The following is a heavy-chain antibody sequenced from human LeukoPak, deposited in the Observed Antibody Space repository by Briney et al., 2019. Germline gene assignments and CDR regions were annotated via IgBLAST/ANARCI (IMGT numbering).Heavy chain of an antibody. Sequence: PSETLSLTCTVSGGSISSGGYYWSWIRQPPGKGLDCIGYIHYSGSTFYNPSLKSRVTMSVDTSKNQFSLKLSSVTAADTAVYYCAREGPNSAWLDPWGQGTLVTVSS. CDR1: GGSISSGGYY. J-gene: IGHJ5*02. CDR2: IHYSGST. V-gene: IGHV4-30-4*08. CDR3: AREGPNSAWLDP. D-gene: IGHD2-21*01.